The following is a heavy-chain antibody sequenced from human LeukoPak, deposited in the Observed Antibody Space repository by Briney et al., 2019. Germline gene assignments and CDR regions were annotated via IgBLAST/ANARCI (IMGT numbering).Heavy chain of an antibody. Sequence: GGSLRLSCAASGFTFNIFWMSWVRQAPGKGLEWVAVISYDGSNKYYADSVKGRFTISRDNSKNTLYLQMDSLRAEDTAVYYCAKDGGSYRYFDCWGQGTLVTVSS. V-gene: IGHV3-30*18. CDR2: ISYDGSNK. J-gene: IGHJ4*02. CDR3: AKDGGSYRYFDC. D-gene: IGHD1-26*01. CDR1: GFTFNIFW.